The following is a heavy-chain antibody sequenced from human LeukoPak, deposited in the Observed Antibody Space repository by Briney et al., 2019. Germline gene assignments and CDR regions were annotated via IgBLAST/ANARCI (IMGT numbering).Heavy chain of an antibody. CDR2: ISGSGGST. CDR3: AKGLEWFGEFHTFDY. CDR1: GFTFSSYW. Sequence: GGSLRLSCAASGFTFSSYWMSWVRQAPGKGLEWVSAISGSGGSTYYADSVKGRFTISRDNSKNTLYLQMNSLRAEDTAVYYCAKGLEWFGEFHTFDYWGQGTLVTVSS. D-gene: IGHD3-10*01. V-gene: IGHV3-23*01. J-gene: IGHJ4*02.